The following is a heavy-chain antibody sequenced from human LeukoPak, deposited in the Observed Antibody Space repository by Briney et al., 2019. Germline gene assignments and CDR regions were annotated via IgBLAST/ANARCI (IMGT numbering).Heavy chain of an antibody. Sequence: PSETLSLTCTVSGGSISSYYWSWIRQPPGRGLEWIGYIYYSGSTNYNPSLESRVTISVDTSKNQFPLKLSSATAADTAVYYCARSGDGYNFLDWGQGTLVTVSS. D-gene: IGHD5-24*01. CDR3: ARSGDGYNFLD. V-gene: IGHV4-59*01. CDR1: GGSISSYY. J-gene: IGHJ4*02. CDR2: IYYSGST.